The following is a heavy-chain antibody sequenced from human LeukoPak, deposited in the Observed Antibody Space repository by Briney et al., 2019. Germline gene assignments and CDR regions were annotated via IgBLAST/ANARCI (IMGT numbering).Heavy chain of an antibody. Sequence: PGGSLRLSCAASGFTFSSYAMSWVRQAPGKGLEWVSAISGSGGSTYYADSVKGRFTISRDNAKNSLYLQMNSLRAEDTAVYYCARDSSGSNVWGQGTLVTVSS. CDR3: ARDSSGSNV. CDR2: ISGSGGST. D-gene: IGHD6-13*01. V-gene: IGHV3-23*01. J-gene: IGHJ4*02. CDR1: GFTFSSYA.